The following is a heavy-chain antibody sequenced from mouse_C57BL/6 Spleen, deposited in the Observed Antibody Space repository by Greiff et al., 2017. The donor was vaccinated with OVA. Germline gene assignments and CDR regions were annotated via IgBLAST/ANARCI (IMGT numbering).Heavy chain of an antibody. Sequence: VQLQQPGAELVKPGASVKLSCKASGYTFTSYWMHWVKQRPGQGLEWIGMIPPNSGSTNYNEKFKSKATLTVDKSSSTAYMQLSSLTSEDSAVYYCAREGQLRPYYFDYWGQGTTLTVSS. CDR3: AREGQLRPYYFDY. V-gene: IGHV1-64*01. D-gene: IGHD3-2*02. CDR1: GYTFTSYW. CDR2: IPPNSGST. J-gene: IGHJ2*01.